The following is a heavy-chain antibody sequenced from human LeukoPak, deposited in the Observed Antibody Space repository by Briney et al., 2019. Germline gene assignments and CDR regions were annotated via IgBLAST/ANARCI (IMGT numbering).Heavy chain of an antibody. CDR2: LTRGGDNDI. D-gene: IGHD2-21*01. Sequence: GGSLRLSCIASGFTLSADTMNWVRQAPGKGLEWVSTLTRGGDNDIHYADSVKGRFTISRDNSKNSLYLQMNSLRADDTAVYYCVRDAYGAHFDYWGQGTLVTVSS. V-gene: IGHV3-21*06. J-gene: IGHJ4*02. CDR3: VRDAYGAHFDY. CDR1: GFTLSADT.